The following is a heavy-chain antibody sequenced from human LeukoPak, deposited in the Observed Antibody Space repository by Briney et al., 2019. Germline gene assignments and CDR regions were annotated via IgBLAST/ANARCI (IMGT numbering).Heavy chain of an antibody. CDR2: IYSGGST. D-gene: IGHD5-24*01. CDR3: ARGDGWGLLRGMDV. V-gene: IGHV3-66*01. J-gene: IGHJ6*02. Sequence: GGSLRLSCAASGFTVSSNYMSWARQAPGKGLEWVSVIYSGGSTYYADSVKGRFTISRDNSKNTLYLQMNSLRAEDTAVYYCARGDGWGLLRGMDVWGQGTTVTVSS. CDR1: GFTVSSNY.